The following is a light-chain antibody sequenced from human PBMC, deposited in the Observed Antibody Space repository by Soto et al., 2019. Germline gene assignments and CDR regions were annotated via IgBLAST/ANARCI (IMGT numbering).Light chain of an antibody. V-gene: IGKV1-5*01. Sequence: DIQMTQSPSTLSSSVGDRVTITCRASRSISSWLAWYQQKPGKAPKLLIYDDSSLESGVPSRFSGSGSSTSFTLTVSSLHPDDFATYYCQQYNSYSPWTLGQGAKVDIK. J-gene: IGKJ1*01. CDR2: DDS. CDR1: RSISSW. CDR3: QQYNSYSPWT.